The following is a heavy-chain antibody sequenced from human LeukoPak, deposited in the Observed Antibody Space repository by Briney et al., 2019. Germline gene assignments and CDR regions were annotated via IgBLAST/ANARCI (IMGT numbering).Heavy chain of an antibody. CDR2: IYHSGST. D-gene: IGHD6-13*01. CDR3: ARFTSQQLVPGQPFDI. V-gene: IGHV4-59*12. Sequence: SETLSLTCTVSGGSISSYYWSWIRRPPGKGLEWIGYIYHSGSTYYNPSLKSRVTISVDRSKNQFSLKLSSVTAADTAVYYCARFTSQQLVPGQPFDIWGQGTMVTVSS. J-gene: IGHJ3*02. CDR1: GGSISSYY.